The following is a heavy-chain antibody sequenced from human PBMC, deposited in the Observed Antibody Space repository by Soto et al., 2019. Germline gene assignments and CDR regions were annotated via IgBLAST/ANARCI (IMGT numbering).Heavy chain of an antibody. V-gene: IGHV4-59*01. CDR1: GGSISSYY. CDR2: SYYSGST. D-gene: IGHD3-10*01. Sequence: QVQLQESGPGLVKPSETLSLTCTVSGGSISSYYWSWIWQPPRKGLEWIGYSYYSGSTNYNPSHKRRVNISVDTSKNQFSLKLSSVTAADTAVYYCARVWGGDFDIWGHGTMFTVSS. J-gene: IGHJ3*02. CDR3: ARVWGGDFDI.